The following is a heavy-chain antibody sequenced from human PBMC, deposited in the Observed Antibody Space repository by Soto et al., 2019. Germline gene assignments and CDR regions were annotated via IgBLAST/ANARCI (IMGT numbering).Heavy chain of an antibody. CDR1: GFTFSSYG. CDR3: TKPRFSLQWPPFDP. J-gene: IGHJ5*02. CDR2: ISNDGSKT. D-gene: IGHD6-19*01. Sequence: QVKLVDSGGGVVQPGRSLRLSCRTSGFTFSSYGMHWVRQAPGKGPEWVAFISNDGSKTDYADSVKGRFTVSRDNPKNTLFLQMHSLRGEDTAVYYCTKPRFSLQWPPFDPWGPGTLFTVSS. V-gene: IGHV3-30*18.